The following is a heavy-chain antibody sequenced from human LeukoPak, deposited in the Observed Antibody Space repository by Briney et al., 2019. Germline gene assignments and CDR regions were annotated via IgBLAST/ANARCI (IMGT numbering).Heavy chain of an antibody. CDR2: ISGYNGNT. J-gene: IGHJ4*02. CDR1: GYSFTSYG. V-gene: IGHV1-18*01. D-gene: IGHD3-22*01. CDR3: ARDRPYYYDSSAYYPDF. Sequence: GASVKVSCKASGYSFTSYGISWVRQAPGQGLEWMGWISGYNGNTNYAQRLQGRVTMTTGTSTSTAYMELRSLSSDDTAVYYCARDRPYYYDSSAYYPDFWGQGTLVTVSS.